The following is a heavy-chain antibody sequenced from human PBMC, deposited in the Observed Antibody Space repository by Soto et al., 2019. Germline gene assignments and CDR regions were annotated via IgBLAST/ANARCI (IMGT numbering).Heavy chain of an antibody. D-gene: IGHD3-22*01. CDR2: IHYGGIT. J-gene: IGHJ4*02. Sequence: QVQLQESGPGLVKPSETLSLTCRVSNGSIWDFYWSWIRQPPGKGLEWLGYIHYGGITKYNPSHRGRVTISVATSKSQYSLDLMSVTVADTAVYFCTILSDYDTSGLPYVFDYWGQGAQVTVSA. V-gene: IGHV4-59*12. CDR1: NGSIWDFY. CDR3: TILSDYDTSGLPYVFDY.